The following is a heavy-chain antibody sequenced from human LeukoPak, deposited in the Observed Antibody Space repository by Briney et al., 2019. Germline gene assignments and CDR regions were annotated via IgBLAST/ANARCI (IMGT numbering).Heavy chain of an antibody. CDR2: IYPGDSDT. V-gene: IGHV5-51*01. CDR1: GYIFTSYW. J-gene: IGHJ4*02. CDR3: ARHGSQLGYCSSTSCPWDY. D-gene: IGHD2-2*01. Sequence: GESLQISCKGSGYIFTSYWIGWVRQMPWKSRLWIGIIYPGDSDTRYSPSFQGQVTISADKSISTAYLQWSSLKASDTDMYYCARHGSQLGYCSSTSCPWDYWGQRKLVTVSS.